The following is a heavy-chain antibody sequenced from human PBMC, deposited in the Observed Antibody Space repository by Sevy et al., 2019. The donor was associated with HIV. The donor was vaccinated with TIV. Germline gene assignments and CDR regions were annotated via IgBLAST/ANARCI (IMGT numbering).Heavy chain of an antibody. Sequence: SETLSLTCAVYGGSFSGYYWSWIRQPPGKGLEWIGEINHSGSTNYNPSLKSRVTISVDTSRNQFSLKLGSVTAADTAVYYCARVGPRWYSSSWLDYYYYGMDVWGQGTTVTVSS. CDR3: ARVGPRWYSSSWLDYYYYGMDV. D-gene: IGHD6-13*01. CDR1: GGSFSGYY. CDR2: INHSGST. J-gene: IGHJ6*02. V-gene: IGHV4-34*01.